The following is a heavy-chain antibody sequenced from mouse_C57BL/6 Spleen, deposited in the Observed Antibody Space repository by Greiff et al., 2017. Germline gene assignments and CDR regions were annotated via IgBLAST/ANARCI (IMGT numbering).Heavy chain of an antibody. D-gene: IGHD1-1*01. V-gene: IGHV1-54*01. CDR3: ARRDYYGSSYGYFDY. J-gene: IGHJ2*01. CDR2: INPGSGGT. Sequence: VQLQQSGAELVRPGTSVKVSCKASGYAFTNYLIEWVKQRPGQGLEWIGVINPGSGGTNYNEKFKGKATLTADKSSSTAYMQLSSLTSEDSAVYFCARRDYYGSSYGYFDYWGQGTTLTVSS. CDR1: GYAFTNYL.